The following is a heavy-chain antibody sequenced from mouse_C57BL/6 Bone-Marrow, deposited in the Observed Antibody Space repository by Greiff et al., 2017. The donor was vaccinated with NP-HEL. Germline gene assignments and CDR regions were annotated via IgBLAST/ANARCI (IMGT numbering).Heavy chain of an antibody. CDR2: INPGSGGT. V-gene: IGHV1-54*01. CDR1: GYAFTNYL. Sequence: VQLQQSGAELVSPGTSVKVSCKASGYAFTNYLIEWVKQRPGQGLEWIGVINPGSGGTNYNEKFKGKATLTADKSSSTAYMQLSSLTSEDSSVYFCARDTTVVAPYYYAMDYWGQGTSVTVSS. CDR3: ARDTTVVAPYYYAMDY. D-gene: IGHD1-1*01. J-gene: IGHJ4*01.